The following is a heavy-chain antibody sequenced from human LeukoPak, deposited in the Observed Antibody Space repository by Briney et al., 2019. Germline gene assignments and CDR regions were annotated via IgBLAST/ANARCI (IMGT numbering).Heavy chain of an antibody. CDR3: ASLPLPHSSSLYYYYYGMDV. CDR2: ISSSSSYI. CDR1: GFTFSSYS. D-gene: IGHD6-13*01. J-gene: IGHJ6*02. V-gene: IGHV3-21*01. Sequence: GGSLRLSCAASGFTFSSYSMNWVRQAPGKGLEWVSSISSSSSYIYYADSVKARFTISRDNAKNSLYLQMNSLRAEDTAVYYCASLPLPHSSSLYYYYYGMDVWGQGTTVTVSS.